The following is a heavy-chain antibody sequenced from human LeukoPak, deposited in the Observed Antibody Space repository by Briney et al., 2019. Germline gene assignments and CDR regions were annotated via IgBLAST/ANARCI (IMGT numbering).Heavy chain of an antibody. V-gene: IGHV3-48*01. J-gene: IGHJ4*02. CDR3: AKDLGGIRRGFDY. CDR2: ISSSSSTI. D-gene: IGHD3-16*01. Sequence: GGSLRLSCAASGFTFSSYSMNWVRQAPGKGLEWVSYISSSSSTIYYADSVKGRFTISRDNSKNTVYLQMNSLRTEDTAVYYCAKDLGGIRRGFDYWGQGTLVTVSS. CDR1: GFTFSSYS.